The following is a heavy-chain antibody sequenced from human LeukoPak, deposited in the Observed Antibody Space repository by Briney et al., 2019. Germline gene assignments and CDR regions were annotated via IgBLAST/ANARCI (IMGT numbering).Heavy chain of an antibody. D-gene: IGHD3-22*01. J-gene: IGHJ4*02. CDR3: ARGPPTDYYDSSGFYYAFDY. CDR1: GGSFSGYY. Sequence: SETLSLTCAVYGGSFSGYYWSWIRQPPGKGLEWIGEINHSGSTNYNPSLKSRVTISVDTSKNQFSQKLSSVTAADTAVYFCARGPPTDYYDSSGFYYAFDYWGQGTLVTVSS. V-gene: IGHV4-34*01. CDR2: INHSGST.